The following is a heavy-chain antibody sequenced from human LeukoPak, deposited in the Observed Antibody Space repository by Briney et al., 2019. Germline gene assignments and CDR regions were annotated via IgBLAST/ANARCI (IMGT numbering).Heavy chain of an antibody. Sequence: SVKVSCKASGGAFSSYAISWVRHAPGQGLEWMGWIIPIFGTANYAQKLQGRVTITVDEATSTAYMELSSLRSEDTAVYYCARANWNGPNIEYYYYYMDVGGKGTTVTVSS. D-gene: IGHD1-20*01. CDR2: IIPIFGTA. CDR3: ARANWNGPNIEYYYYYMDV. CDR1: GGAFSSYA. J-gene: IGHJ6*03. V-gene: IGHV1-69*01.